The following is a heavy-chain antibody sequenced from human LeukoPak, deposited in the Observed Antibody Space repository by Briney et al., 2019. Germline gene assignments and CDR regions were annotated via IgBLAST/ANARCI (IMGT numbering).Heavy chain of an antibody. CDR3: ARDVTTVTTVFDY. CDR1: GFTFTSYA. V-gene: IGHV7-4-1*02. D-gene: IGHD4-17*01. CDR2: INTNTGNP. J-gene: IGHJ4*02. Sequence: PGRSLRLSCAASGFTFTSYAMNWVRQAPGQGLEWMGWINTNTGNPTYAQGFTGRFVFSLDTSVSTAYLQISSLKAEDTAVYYCARDVTTVTTVFDYWGQGTLVTVSS.